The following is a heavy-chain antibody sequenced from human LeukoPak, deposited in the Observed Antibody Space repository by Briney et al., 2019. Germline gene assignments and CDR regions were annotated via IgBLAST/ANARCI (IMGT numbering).Heavy chain of an antibody. J-gene: IGHJ1*01. V-gene: IGHV3-23*01. Sequence: PGGSLRLSCAASGFTFSSYWMHWVRQAPGKGLEWVSAISGSGGSTYYADSVKGRFTISRDNPRSTLYLQMNSLRAEDTAVYYCVKDAPLGIAALWSEYFQHWGQGSLVTVSS. D-gene: IGHD6-13*01. CDR1: GFTFSSYW. CDR3: VKDAPLGIAALWSEYFQH. CDR2: ISGSGGST.